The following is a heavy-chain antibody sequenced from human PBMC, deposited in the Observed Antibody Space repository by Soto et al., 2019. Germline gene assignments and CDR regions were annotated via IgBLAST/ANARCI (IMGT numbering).Heavy chain of an antibody. D-gene: IGHD3-10*01. V-gene: IGHV3-30*03. Sequence: QVQLVASGGGVVQPGRSLRLSCAGSGFPFTSYGMHWVREGPDKGLECVAGISYDGSDKYYADSVKGRFTISRDNSKNLVYLQMNSLSREDTALYYCVGGQYYFDYRGQGTLVTVSS. CDR2: ISYDGSDK. CDR3: VGGQYYFDY. CDR1: GFPFTSYG. J-gene: IGHJ4*02.